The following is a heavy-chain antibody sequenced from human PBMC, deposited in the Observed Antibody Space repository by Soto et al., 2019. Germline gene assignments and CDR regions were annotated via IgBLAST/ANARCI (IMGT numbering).Heavy chain of an antibody. D-gene: IGHD5-18*01. Sequence: ASVKVSCKASGGTFSSYAISWVRHAPGQGLEWMGGIIPIFGTANYAQKFQGRVTITADESTSTAYMELSSLRSEDTAVYYCASCGYSYGYGWFDPWGQGTLVTVSS. CDR1: GGTFSSYA. V-gene: IGHV1-69*13. J-gene: IGHJ5*02. CDR2: IIPIFGTA. CDR3: ASCGYSYGYGWFDP.